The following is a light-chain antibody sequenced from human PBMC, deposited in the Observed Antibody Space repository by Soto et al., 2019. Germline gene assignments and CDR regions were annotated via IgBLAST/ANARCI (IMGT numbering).Light chain of an antibody. V-gene: IGKV1-5*03. CDR2: KAS. CDR3: QNYDSWPLT. CDR1: QSIFNW. Sequence: DIQMTQSPSTLSASVGDRVTITCRASQSIFNWLAWYQQQPGKAPKLLIYKASSLESGVPSRFSVSGSGTEFTLTISSLQPDDFATYYYQNYDSWPLTFGGGTKVEIK. J-gene: IGKJ4*01.